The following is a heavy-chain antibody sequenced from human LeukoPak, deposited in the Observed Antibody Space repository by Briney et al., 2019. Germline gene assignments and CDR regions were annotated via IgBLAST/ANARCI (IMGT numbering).Heavy chain of an antibody. D-gene: IGHD3-22*01. J-gene: IGHJ4*02. V-gene: IGHV3-48*01. CDR1: GFNFSSYS. Sequence: GGSLRLSCAGSGFNFSSYSMNWVRQAPRKGLEWVSYISRSTSTKYYADSVKGRFTISRDNAKNSLYLQMNSLRAEDTAVYYCARGRDSSGYYYVNWGQGTLVTVSS. CDR3: ARGRDSSGYYYVN. CDR2: ISRSTSTK.